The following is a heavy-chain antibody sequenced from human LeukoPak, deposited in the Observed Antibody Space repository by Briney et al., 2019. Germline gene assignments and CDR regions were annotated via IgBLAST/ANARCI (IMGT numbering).Heavy chain of an antibody. V-gene: IGHV3-11*01. CDR2: ISSSGSTI. CDR1: GFTFSDYY. J-gene: IGHJ4*02. D-gene: IGHD6-19*01. CDR3: AKTPVSGWYVEYYFDY. Sequence: GGSLRLSCAASGFTFSDYYMSWIRQAPGKGLEWVSYISSSGSTIYYADSVKGRFTISRDNAKNSLYLQMNSLRAEDTAVYYCAKTPVSGWYVEYYFDYWGQGTLVTVSS.